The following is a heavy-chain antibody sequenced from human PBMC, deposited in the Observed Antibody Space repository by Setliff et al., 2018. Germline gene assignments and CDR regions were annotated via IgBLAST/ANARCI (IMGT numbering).Heavy chain of an antibody. D-gene: IGHD3-22*01. V-gene: IGHV4-61*09. J-gene: IGHJ5*02. CDR2: IYTSGST. CDR1: GGSISSGSYY. Sequence: PSETLSLTCTVSGGSISSGSYYWSWIRQPAGKGLEWIGHIYTSGSTNYNPSLKSRVTISVDTSKNQFSLKLSSVTAADTAVYYCARAHTWSLPNDNSGYPGWFDPWGQGTLVTVSS. CDR3: ARAHTWSLPNDNSGYPGWFDP.